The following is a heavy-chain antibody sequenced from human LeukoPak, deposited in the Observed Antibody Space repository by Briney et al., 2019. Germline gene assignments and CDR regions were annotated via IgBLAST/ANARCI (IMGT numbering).Heavy chain of an antibody. CDR2: ISAYNGNT. J-gene: IGHJ6*03. V-gene: IGHV1-18*01. CDR3: ARGLYYYGSGSYHYYYYYYYMDV. D-gene: IGHD3-10*01. CDR1: GYTFTTYG. Sequence: ASVKVSCTASGYTFTTYGISWVRQAPGQGLEWMGWISAYNGNTNYAQKLQGRVTMTTDTSTSTAYMELRSLRSDDTAVYYCARGLYYYGSGSYHYYYYYYYMDVWGKGTTVTVSS.